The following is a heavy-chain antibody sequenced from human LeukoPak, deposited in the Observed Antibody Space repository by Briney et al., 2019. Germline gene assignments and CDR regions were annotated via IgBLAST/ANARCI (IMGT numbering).Heavy chain of an antibody. CDR3: ARDRYSSGWYRVDY. CDR2: INHSGST. Sequence: SETLSLTCAVYGGSFGGYYWSWIRQPPGKGLEWIGEINHSGSTNYNPSLKSRVTISVDTSKNQFSLKLSSVTAADTAVYYCARDRYSSGWYRVDYWGQGTLVTVSS. CDR1: GGSFGGYY. D-gene: IGHD6-19*01. J-gene: IGHJ4*02. V-gene: IGHV4-34*01.